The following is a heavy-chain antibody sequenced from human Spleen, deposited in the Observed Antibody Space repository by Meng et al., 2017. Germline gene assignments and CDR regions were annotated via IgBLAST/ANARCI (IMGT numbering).Heavy chain of an antibody. CDR3: ARQRRQYGGLPSYFDY. J-gene: IGHJ4*02. D-gene: IGHD5-12*01. V-gene: IGHV1-2*02. CDR2: GT. Sequence: GTNCAQKFQGRVTMTRDTSISAAYMELSRLTSDDTAIYYCARQRRQYGGLPSYFDYWGQGTLVTVSS.